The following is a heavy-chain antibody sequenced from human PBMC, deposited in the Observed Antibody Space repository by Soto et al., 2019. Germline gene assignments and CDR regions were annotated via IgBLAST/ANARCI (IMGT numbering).Heavy chain of an antibody. CDR1: GFTFSSYS. D-gene: IGHD3-16*02. J-gene: IGHJ4*02. Sequence: EVQLVESGGGLVQPGGSLRLSCAASGFTFSSYSMNWVRQAPGKGLEWVSYISSSSSTIYYADSVKGRFTISRDNAKTSLYLQMNSLRDEDTAVYYCARGSFYDYVWGSYRYGFDYWGQGTLVTVSS. CDR3: ARGSFYDYVWGSYRYGFDY. CDR2: ISSSSSTI. V-gene: IGHV3-48*02.